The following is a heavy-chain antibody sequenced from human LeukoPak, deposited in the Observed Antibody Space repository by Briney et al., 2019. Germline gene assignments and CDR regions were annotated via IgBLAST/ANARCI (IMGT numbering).Heavy chain of an antibody. Sequence: GRSLRLSCAASGFTFSSYGMHRVRQAPGKGLEWVAVIWYDGSNKYYADSVKGRFTISRDNSKNTLYLQMNSLRAEDTAVYYCARDHSSGWYSDYFDYWGQGTLVTVSS. J-gene: IGHJ4*02. CDR1: GFTFSSYG. CDR2: IWYDGSNK. CDR3: ARDHSSGWYSDYFDY. V-gene: IGHV3-33*01. D-gene: IGHD6-19*01.